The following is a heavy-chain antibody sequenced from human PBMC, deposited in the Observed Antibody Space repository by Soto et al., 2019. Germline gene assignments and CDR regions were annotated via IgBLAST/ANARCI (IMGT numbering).Heavy chain of an antibody. CDR2: IYSSGST. V-gene: IGHV4-61*01. D-gene: IGHD6-19*01. CDR1: GGSVSSDTHY. Sequence: SETLSLTCTVSGGSVSSDTHYSSWIRQPPGKRPEWIGFIYSSGSTNYNPSLKSRVTISVDTSKNQFSLKLSSVTAADTAVYYCARPWAYSSGWYRTYYFDYWGQGTLVTVSS. J-gene: IGHJ4*02. CDR3: ARPWAYSSGWYRTYYFDY.